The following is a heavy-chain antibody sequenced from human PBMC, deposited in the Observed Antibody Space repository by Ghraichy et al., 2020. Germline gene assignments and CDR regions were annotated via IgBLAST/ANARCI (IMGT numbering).Heavy chain of an antibody. CDR2: FYSDDSR. CDR3: ARHGTNGWLED. J-gene: IGHJ4*02. Sequence: GGSLRLSCAASGFTVSNNYMSWVRQAPGKGLEWVSTFYSDDSRNYADSVKGRFFISRDNSYNTLYLQMNSLRAEDTAVYYCARHGTNGWLEDWGQGALVTVSS. V-gene: IGHV3-53*01. D-gene: IGHD5-12*01. CDR1: GFTVSNNY.